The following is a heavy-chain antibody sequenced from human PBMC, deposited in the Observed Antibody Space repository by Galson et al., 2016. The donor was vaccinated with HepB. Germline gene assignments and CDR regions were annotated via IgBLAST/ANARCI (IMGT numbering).Heavy chain of an antibody. CDR1: GFTFGDYA. J-gene: IGHJ2*01. V-gene: IGHV3-9*01. Sequence: SLRLSCAGSGFTFGDYAMHWVRLAPGKGLEWVSAIGWNSDTVDYEDSVKGRFTISRDDAKHSLFLQMNSLRLEDTAFYYCAKVSARGVPYYYFDLWGRGTLVTVSS. CDR2: IGWNSDTV. D-gene: IGHD3-10*01. CDR3: AKVSARGVPYYYFDL.